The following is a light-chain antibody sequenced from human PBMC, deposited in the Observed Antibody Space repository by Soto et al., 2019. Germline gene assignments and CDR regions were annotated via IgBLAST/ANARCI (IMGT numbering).Light chain of an antibody. CDR3: QKYTTAPWA. CDR2: AAS. V-gene: IGKV1-27*01. CDR1: QEINNY. Sequence: DFQMTQSPSSLSASVGDRVIITCRASQEINNYLAWYQQKPGRAPNLLIYAASTLQSGVPSRFSGSGSWTDFTLTISSLQPEDVATYYCQKYTTAPWAFGQGTKVEIK. J-gene: IGKJ1*01.